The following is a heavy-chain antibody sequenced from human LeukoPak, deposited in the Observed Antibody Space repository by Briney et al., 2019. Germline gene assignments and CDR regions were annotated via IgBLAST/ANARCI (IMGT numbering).Heavy chain of an antibody. CDR1: GGSISSSSYY. V-gene: IGHV4-39*01. CDR3: ASNYYDFWSGPLKAA. J-gene: IGHJ5*02. Sequence: SETLSLTCTVSGGSISSSSYYWGWIRQPPGKGLEWIGSIYYSGSTYYNPSLKSRVTISVDTSKNQFSLKLSSVTAADTAVYYFASNYYDFWSGPLKAAWGQGTLVTVSS. D-gene: IGHD3-3*01. CDR2: IYYSGST.